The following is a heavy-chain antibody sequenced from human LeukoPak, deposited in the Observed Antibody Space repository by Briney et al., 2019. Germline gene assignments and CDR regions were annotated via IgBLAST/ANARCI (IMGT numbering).Heavy chain of an antibody. V-gene: IGHV3-23*01. Sequence: PGRSLRLSCAASGFTFSIYAMSWVRHAPGKGLEWVSSISGSGGSTYYTDPVKGRFTISRDNSKNTLYLQMNSLRAEDTVVYYCAKDRPNYYESNGDYYRRNGDYWGQGTLVTVSS. CDR3: AKDRPNYYESNGDYYRRNGDY. J-gene: IGHJ4*02. D-gene: IGHD3-22*01. CDR1: GFTFSIYA. CDR2: ISGSGGST.